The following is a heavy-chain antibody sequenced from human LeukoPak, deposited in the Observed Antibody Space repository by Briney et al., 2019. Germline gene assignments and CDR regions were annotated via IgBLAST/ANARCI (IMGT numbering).Heavy chain of an antibody. V-gene: IGHV4-39*01. Sequence: PSETLSLTCTVSGVSISSSNSYWGWIRQPLGKGLEWIGSIYYSGSTYYNPSLKSRVTISVDTSKNQFSLKLSSVTAADTAVYYCAILDYYDSSGYRVDYWGQGTLVTVSS. CDR2: IYYSGST. CDR1: GVSISSSNSY. J-gene: IGHJ4*02. CDR3: AILDYYDSSGYRVDY. D-gene: IGHD3-22*01.